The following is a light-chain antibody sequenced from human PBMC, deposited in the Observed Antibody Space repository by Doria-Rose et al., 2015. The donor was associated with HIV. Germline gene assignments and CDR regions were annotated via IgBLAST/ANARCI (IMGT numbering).Light chain of an antibody. CDR1: QGIRND. CDR2: GAS. Sequence: DIRMTQSPPSLSASVGDRVTITCRASQGIRNDLGWYQQKPGKAPKRLIYGASSLQSGVPSRFSGSGSGTEFTLTINSLEAEDAATYYCHQSSSLPYTFGQGTKLGIK. CDR3: HQSSSLPYT. V-gene: IGKV1-17*01. J-gene: IGKJ2*01.